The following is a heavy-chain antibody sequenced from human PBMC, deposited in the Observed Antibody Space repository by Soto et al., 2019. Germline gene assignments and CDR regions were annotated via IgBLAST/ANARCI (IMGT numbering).Heavy chain of an antibody. V-gene: IGHV3-33*01. D-gene: IGHD1-1*01. CDR3: ARENNSSELERVHNLNWFDP. CDR1: GFTFSSYG. J-gene: IGHJ5*02. Sequence: PGGSLRLSCAASGFTFSSYGMHWVRQAPGKGLEWVAVIWYDGSNKYYADSVKGRFTISRDNSKNTLYLQMNSLRAEDTAVYYCARENNSSELERVHNLNWFDPWGQGTLVTVSS. CDR2: IWYDGSNK.